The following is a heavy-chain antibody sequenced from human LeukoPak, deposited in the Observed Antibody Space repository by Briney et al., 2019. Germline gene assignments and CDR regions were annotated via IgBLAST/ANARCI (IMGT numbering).Heavy chain of an antibody. J-gene: IGHJ6*03. CDR3: AKLGHGGYYSYMHV. D-gene: IGHD3-16*01. Sequence: GGSLRLSCAVSGFTFGNYAMTWVRQAPGKGLESVSSISTDDSTYYAHSVKVRFTLSRDNSKNTLHLQMRSLRAEDTAVYYCAKLGHGGYYSYMHVWGKGTTVTVSS. CDR1: GFTFGNYA. CDR2: ISTDDST. V-gene: IGHV3-23*01.